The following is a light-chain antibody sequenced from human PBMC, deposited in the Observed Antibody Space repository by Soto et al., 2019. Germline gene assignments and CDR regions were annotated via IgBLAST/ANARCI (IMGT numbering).Light chain of an antibody. CDR2: KAS. Sequence: DIQMTQSPSTLSASVGDRVTITCRASQTISSWLAWYQQKPGKAPKLLIYKASTLKSGVPSRFSGSGSGTEFTLTISRLEPEDFAVYYCQQYGSSPPTFGQGTKV. V-gene: IGKV1-5*03. CDR1: QTISSW. J-gene: IGKJ1*01. CDR3: QQYGSSPPT.